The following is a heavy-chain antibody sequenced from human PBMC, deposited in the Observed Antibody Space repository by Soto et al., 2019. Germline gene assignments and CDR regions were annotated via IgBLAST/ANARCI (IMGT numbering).Heavy chain of an antibody. D-gene: IGHD5-12*01. V-gene: IGHV2-5*01. CDR3: SHRDGGYERDSFYF. J-gene: IGHJ3*01. CDR2: IYYNDDR. CDR1: GFSFTTAGVA. Sequence: SRPTLVNTTQTLTLPCTFSGFSFTTAGVAVGWIRQTPGGALEWLTLIYYNDDRRFSPSLKTRLTITGDTSKNQVVLSLTNVDPGDTATYFFSHRDGGYERDSFYFWGQG.